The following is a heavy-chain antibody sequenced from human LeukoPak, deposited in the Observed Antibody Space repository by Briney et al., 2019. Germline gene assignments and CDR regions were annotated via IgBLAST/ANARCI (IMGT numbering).Heavy chain of an antibody. V-gene: IGHV1-69*06. CDR3: ARAHSSSWHYYYYYMDV. Sequence: SVKVSCKASGGTFSSYAISWVRQAPGQGLEWMGGIIPIFHTANYAQKFQGRVTITADKSTSTAYMELSSLRSEDTAVYYCARAHSSSWHYYYYYMDVWGKGTTVTISS. CDR2: IIPIFHTA. CDR1: GGTFSSYA. J-gene: IGHJ6*03. D-gene: IGHD6-13*01.